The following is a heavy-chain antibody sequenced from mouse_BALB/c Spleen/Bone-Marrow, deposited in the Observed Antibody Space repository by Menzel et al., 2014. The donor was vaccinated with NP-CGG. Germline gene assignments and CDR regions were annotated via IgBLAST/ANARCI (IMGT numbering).Heavy chain of an antibody. CDR2: IRNKANGYTT. CDR1: GFTFTDYY. CDR3: ARDKGRVFFDY. J-gene: IGHJ2*01. V-gene: IGHV7-3*02. Sequence: EVKLVESGGGLVQPGGSLRLSCATSGFTFTDYYMNWVRQPPGKALEWLGFIRNKANGYTTEYSASVKSRFTISRDNSQNILYLQMNTLRADDSATYYCARDKGRVFFDYWSQSTTPTVSS.